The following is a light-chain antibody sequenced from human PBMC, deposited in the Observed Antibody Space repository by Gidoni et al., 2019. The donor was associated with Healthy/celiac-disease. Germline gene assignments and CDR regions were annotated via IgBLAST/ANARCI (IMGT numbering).Light chain of an antibody. J-gene: IGLJ3*02. CDR2: QDS. CDR3: QAWDSSTAWV. Sequence: SYELTQPPSVSVSPGQTASITCSGEKLGDKYACWYQQKPGQSPVLVIYQDSKRPSGIPERFSCSNSGNTATLTISGTQAMDEADYYCQAWDSSTAWVFGGGTKLTVL. V-gene: IGLV3-1*01. CDR1: KLGDKY.